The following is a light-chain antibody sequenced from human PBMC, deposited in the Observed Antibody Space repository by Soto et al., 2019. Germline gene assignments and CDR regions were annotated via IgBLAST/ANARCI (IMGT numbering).Light chain of an antibody. CDR3: QLDTQ. Sequence: DIQMTQSHSKLSASVGDRVTITCRASQSINNWLAWYQQKPGKAPKLLIYKASSLGSGVPSRFSGSASGTEFTLTISRMRTDDFATDYCQLDTQFCQGT. V-gene: IGKV1-5*03. J-gene: IGKJ1*01. CDR2: KAS. CDR1: QSINNW.